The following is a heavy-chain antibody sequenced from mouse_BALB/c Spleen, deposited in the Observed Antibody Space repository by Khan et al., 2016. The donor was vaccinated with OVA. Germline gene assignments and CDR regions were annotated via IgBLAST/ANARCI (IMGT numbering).Heavy chain of an antibody. J-gene: IGHJ4*01. CDR3: EREVDYLYTMEN. D-gene: IGHD2-13*01. V-gene: IGHV9-3-1*01. CDR2: INTYTGEP. CDR1: GYTFTNYG. Sequence: QIQLVQSGPELKKPGETVKISCKASGYTFTNYGMNWVKQAPGKGLKWMGWINTYTGEPTYADDFKGRFAFSLETSASTAYLQINNLKTEDTATYFEEREVDYLYTMENWGQGTTVTVSS.